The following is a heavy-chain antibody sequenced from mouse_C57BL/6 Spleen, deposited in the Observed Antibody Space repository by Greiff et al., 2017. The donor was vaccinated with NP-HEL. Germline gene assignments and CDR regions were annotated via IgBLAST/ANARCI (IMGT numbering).Heavy chain of an antibody. Sequence: QVQLQQSGAELVRPGASVTLSCEASGYTFTDYEMHWVKQTPVHGLEWIGAIDPETGGTAYNQKFKGKAILTADKSSSTAYMELRSLTSEDSAVYYCTYGSSYEYYAMDYWGQGTSVTVSS. V-gene: IGHV1-15*01. D-gene: IGHD1-1*01. CDR3: TYGSSYEYYAMDY. CDR2: IDPETGGT. J-gene: IGHJ4*01. CDR1: GYTFTDYE.